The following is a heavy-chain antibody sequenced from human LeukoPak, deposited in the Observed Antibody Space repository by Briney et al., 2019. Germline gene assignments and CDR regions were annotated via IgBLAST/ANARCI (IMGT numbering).Heavy chain of an antibody. J-gene: IGHJ4*02. CDR2: FVPEDGET. V-gene: IGHV1-24*01. D-gene: IGHD3-10*01. CDR3: ATLPRGHLFDS. CDR1: GDTLTELS. Sequence: ASVKVSCKLSGDTLTELSMHWVRQSPGKGLEWMGGFVPEDGETIYAQKFQGRVTMTEDTSTDTTYMELSSLRSDDTAVYFCATLPRGHLFDSWGQGTLVTVSS.